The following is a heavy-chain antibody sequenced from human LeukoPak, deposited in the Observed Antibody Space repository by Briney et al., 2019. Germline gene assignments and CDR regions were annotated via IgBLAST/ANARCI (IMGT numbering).Heavy chain of an antibody. V-gene: IGHV4-31*03. CDR3: ARGIVVPAAITNWFDP. D-gene: IGHD2-2*02. CDR2: IYYSGST. J-gene: IGHJ5*02. CDR1: GGSISSGGYY. Sequence: SETLSLTCTVSGGSISSGGYYWSWIRQHPGKGLEWIGYIYYSGSTYYNPSLKSRVTISVDTSKNQFSLKLSSVTAADTAVYYCARGIVVPAAITNWFDPRGQGILVTVSS.